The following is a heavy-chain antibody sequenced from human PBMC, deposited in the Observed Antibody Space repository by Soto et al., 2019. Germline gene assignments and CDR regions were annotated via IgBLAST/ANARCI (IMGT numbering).Heavy chain of an antibody. CDR3: AREWDGDFYP. V-gene: IGHV1-18*01. CDR1: GYTFSTYG. J-gene: IGHJ5*02. Sequence: GASVKVSCKASGYTFSTYGLTWVRQAPGQGLEWVAWISGNSGKTYYAQRFQGRVTLTTDTSTSTAYMELRSLRSDDTAVYYCAREWDGDFYPWGKGTLVTVYS. CDR2: ISGNSGKT. D-gene: IGHD1-26*01.